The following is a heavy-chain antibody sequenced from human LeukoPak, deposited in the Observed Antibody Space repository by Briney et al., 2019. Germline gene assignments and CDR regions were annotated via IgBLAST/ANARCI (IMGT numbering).Heavy chain of an antibody. J-gene: IGHJ6*03. CDR2: INPNSGGT. D-gene: IGHD3-10*01. Sequence: ASVKVSCKASGYTFTCYYMHWVRQAPGQGLEWMGWINPNSGGTNYAQKFQGRVTMTRDTSISTAYMELRRLRSDDTAVYYCARGSLYGSGSRNNYFYYYMDFWGKGTTVTVSS. CDR3: ARGSLYGSGSRNNYFYYYMDF. CDR1: GYTFTCYY. V-gene: IGHV1-2*02.